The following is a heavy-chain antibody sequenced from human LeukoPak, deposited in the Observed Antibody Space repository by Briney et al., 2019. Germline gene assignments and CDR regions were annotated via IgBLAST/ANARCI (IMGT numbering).Heavy chain of an antibody. D-gene: IGHD3-22*01. V-gene: IGHV1-69*05. Sequence: SVKVSCKASGGTFSSYTISWVRQAPGQGLEWMGGIIPIFGTANYAQKFQGRVTITTDESTSTAYMELSSLRSEDTAVYYCARDNTLVVDPWGQGTLVAVSS. J-gene: IGHJ5*02. CDR2: IIPIFGTA. CDR1: GGTFSSYT. CDR3: ARDNTLVVDP.